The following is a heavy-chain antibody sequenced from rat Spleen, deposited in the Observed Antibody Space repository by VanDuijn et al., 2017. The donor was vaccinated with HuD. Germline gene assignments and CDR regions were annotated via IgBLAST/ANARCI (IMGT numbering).Heavy chain of an antibody. CDR3: ARGYPDY. Sequence: QVQLKESGPGLVQPSQTLSLTCTVSGFSLTSHHVSWVRQPPGKGLEWMGLIWTGGSTNYNSALKNRLNISRDTSKNQVLLKMNSLLTDDTATYYCARGYPDYWGQGVMVTVSS. CDR1: GFSLTSHH. V-gene: IGHV2-43*01. J-gene: IGHJ2*01. CDR2: IWTGGST. D-gene: IGHD1-4*01.